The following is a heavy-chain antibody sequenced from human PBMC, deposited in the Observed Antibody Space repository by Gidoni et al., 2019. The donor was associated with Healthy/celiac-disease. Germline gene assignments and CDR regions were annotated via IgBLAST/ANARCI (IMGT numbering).Heavy chain of an antibody. Sequence: QVQLVESGGGVVQPGRSLRLSCAASGFTFSSHGMHWVRQAPGKGLEWVAVISYDGSNKYYADSVKGRFTISRDNSKNTLYLQMNSLRAEDTAVYYCAKDALDYYDSSGYYIWGMDVWGQGTTVTVSS. CDR3: AKDALDYYDSSGYYIWGMDV. CDR1: GFTFSSHG. D-gene: IGHD3-22*01. J-gene: IGHJ6*02. CDR2: ISYDGSNK. V-gene: IGHV3-30*18.